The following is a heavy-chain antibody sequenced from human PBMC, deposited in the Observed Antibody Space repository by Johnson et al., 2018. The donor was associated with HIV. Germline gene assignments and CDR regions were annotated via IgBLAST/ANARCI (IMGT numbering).Heavy chain of an antibody. Sequence: QVQLVESGGGVVQPGRSLRLSCAASGFTFSTYGMHWVRQAPGKGLEWVAVMWYDGSNKYYADSVKGRFTISRDNSKNTLYLQMNSLRAEDTAVYYCAKDGTIEYAFDMWGQGTMVTVSS. D-gene: IGHD3-3*01. V-gene: IGHV3-33*06. CDR2: MWYDGSNK. CDR3: AKDGTIEYAFDM. J-gene: IGHJ3*02. CDR1: GFTFSTYG.